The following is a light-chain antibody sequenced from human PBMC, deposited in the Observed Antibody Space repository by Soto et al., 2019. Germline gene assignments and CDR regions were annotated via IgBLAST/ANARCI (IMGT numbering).Light chain of an antibody. J-gene: IGKJ1*01. CDR1: QGISSY. CDR3: KKLNSYPPGWT. V-gene: IGKV1-9*01. Sequence: DIQLTQSPSFLSASVGDRVTITCRASQGISSYLAWYQQKPGKAPKLLIYAASTLQSGVPSRFSGSGSGTEFTLTISSLQPEDFATYYCKKLNSYPPGWTFGQGTKVEIK. CDR2: AAS.